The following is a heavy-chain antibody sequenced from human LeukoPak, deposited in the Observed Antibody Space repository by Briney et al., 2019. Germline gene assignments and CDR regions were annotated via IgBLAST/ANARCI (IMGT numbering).Heavy chain of an antibody. D-gene: IGHD1-20*01. CDR2: INWNGGST. V-gene: IGHV3-20*04. CDR1: GFTFSSYA. Sequence: GGSLRLSCAASGFTFSSYAMSWVRQTPGKGLEWVSGINWNGGSTGYADSVEGRFTISRDNAKNSLYLQMNSLRAEDTALYYCARDSTGRITGTTIGGAFDIWGQGTMVTVSS. J-gene: IGHJ3*02. CDR3: ARDSTGRITGTTIGGAFDI.